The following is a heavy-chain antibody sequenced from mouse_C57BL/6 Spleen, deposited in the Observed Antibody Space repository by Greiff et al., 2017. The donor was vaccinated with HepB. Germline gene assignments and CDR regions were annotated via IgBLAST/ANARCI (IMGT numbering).Heavy chain of an antibody. D-gene: IGHD1-1*01. V-gene: IGHV1-26*01. J-gene: IGHJ3*01. CDR1: GYTFTDYY. CDR3: ALYGSSSAWFAY. CDR2: INPNNGGT. Sequence: EVQLQQSGPELVKPGASVKISCKASGYTFTDYYMNWVKQSHGKSLEWIGDINPNNGGTSYNQKFKGKATLTVDKSSSTAYMEIRSLTSEDSAVYYCALYGSSSAWFAYWGQGTLVTVSA.